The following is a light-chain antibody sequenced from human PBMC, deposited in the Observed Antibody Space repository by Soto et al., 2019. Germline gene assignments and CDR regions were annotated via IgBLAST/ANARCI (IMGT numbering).Light chain of an antibody. CDR2: DVS. J-gene: IGLJ2*01. Sequence: QSALTQPRSVSGSPGQSVTISCTGTSSDVGTYNYVSWYQHYPGKAPKLMIYDVSKRPSGVPDRFSGSKSGNTASLTISGLQAEDEGDYYCCSYVGNYTVLFGGGTKLTVL. CDR1: SSDVGTYNY. V-gene: IGLV2-11*01. CDR3: CSYVGNYTVL.